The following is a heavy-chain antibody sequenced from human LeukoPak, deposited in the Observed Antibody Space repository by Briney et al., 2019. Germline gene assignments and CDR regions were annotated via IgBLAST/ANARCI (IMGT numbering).Heavy chain of an antibody. Sequence: GASVKVSCTASGYTFTGYYMHWVRQAPGQGLEWMGIINPSGGSTSYAQKFQGRVTMTRDTSTSTVYMELSSLRSEDTAVYYCARSRWELAAYFDYWGQGTLVTVSS. CDR3: ARSRWELAAYFDY. CDR1: GYTFTGYY. J-gene: IGHJ4*02. CDR2: INPSGGST. D-gene: IGHD1-26*01. V-gene: IGHV1-46*01.